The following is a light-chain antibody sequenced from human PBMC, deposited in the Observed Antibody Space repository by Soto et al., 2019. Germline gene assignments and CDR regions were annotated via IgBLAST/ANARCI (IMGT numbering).Light chain of an antibody. CDR1: XXXXXXF. Sequence: EIVLTQSPGTLSLSPGERATLSCXXXXXXXXXFLAWYQQKPGQAPRLLIYGTSSXXXXIPDRFSGSGSGTXXXXXXXXXXPXDFXVYYCLQYDSSRTFGQGTKVEMK. J-gene: IGKJ1*01. V-gene: IGKV3-20*01. CDR2: GTS. CDR3: LQYDSSRT.